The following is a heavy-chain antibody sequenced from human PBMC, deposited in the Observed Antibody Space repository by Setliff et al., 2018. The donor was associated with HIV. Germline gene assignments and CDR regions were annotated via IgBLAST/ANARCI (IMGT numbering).Heavy chain of an antibody. V-gene: IGHV4-39*01. D-gene: IGHD5-12*01. J-gene: IGHJ4*02. Sequence: SETLSLTCSVSGGSTSSSSYYWAWVRQPPGKGPEWIGSVYCSWSTHYNPSLKSSAAISVDTSKNQFSLKLSSVTAADTAVYYCARQPRWLQFPRYFDYWGQGTLVTVSS. CDR3: ARQPRWLQFPRYFDY. CDR1: GGSTSSSSYY. CDR2: VYCSWST.